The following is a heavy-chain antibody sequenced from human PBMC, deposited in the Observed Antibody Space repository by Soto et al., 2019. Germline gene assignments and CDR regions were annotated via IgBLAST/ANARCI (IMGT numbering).Heavy chain of an antibody. CDR2: ITGSGAST. Sequence: VQLLESGGGLIQPGGSLRLSCAASGFTFSSYAISWLRQAPGKGLEWVSTITGSGASTYYADSVKGRFTISRDNSENTLYLQMNSVSAEDTAFYYSAKAARVYASSSGNDFWGRGTLVTVSS. V-gene: IGHV3-23*01. CDR1: GFTFSSYA. CDR3: AKAARVYASSSGNDF. D-gene: IGHD6-6*01. J-gene: IGHJ4*02.